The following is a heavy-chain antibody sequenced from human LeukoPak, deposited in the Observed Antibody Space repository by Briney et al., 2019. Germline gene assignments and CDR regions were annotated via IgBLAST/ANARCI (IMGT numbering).Heavy chain of an antibody. V-gene: IGHV3-11*01. CDR3: ARDPGPYRYGMDV. D-gene: IGHD2-2*01. CDR1: GFAFSDYY. CDR2: ISSSGSSI. Sequence: GGSLRLSCAASGFAFSDYYMSWIRQAPGKGLEWVSYISSSGSSIYYADSVKGRFTISRDNAKNSLYLQMNSLRAEDTAVYYCARDPGPYRYGMDVWGQGTTVTVSS. J-gene: IGHJ6*02.